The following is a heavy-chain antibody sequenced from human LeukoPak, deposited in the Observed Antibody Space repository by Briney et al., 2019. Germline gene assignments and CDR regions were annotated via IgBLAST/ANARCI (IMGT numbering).Heavy chain of an antibody. Sequence: ASVKVSCKTSGYTFTNYGISWVRQAPGQGLEWMGWISAYSGNTNYVQKFRGRVTMTTDTSTSTVYMELISLTSDDTAVYYCARDIATIVHQDWGQGTQVTVSS. J-gene: IGHJ4*02. D-gene: IGHD1-26*01. CDR1: GYTFTNYG. V-gene: IGHV1-18*01. CDR3: ARDIATIVHQD. CDR2: ISAYSGNT.